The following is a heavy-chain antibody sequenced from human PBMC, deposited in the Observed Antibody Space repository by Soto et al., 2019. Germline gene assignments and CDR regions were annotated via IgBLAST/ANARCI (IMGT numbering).Heavy chain of an antibody. CDR1: GFTFSSDE. CDR3: ASGVYSYDSSGYDR. CDR2: ISSSGSTI. V-gene: IGHV3-48*03. D-gene: IGHD3-22*01. J-gene: IGHJ5*02. Sequence: EVQLVESGGVLVQPGGSLRLSCAASGFTFSSDEMNWVRQAPGKGLEWVAYISSSGSTIYDADSVKGRFTISRDNAKNSLYLQMYSLRAEDTAVYYCASGVYSYDSSGYDRWGQGTLVTVSS.